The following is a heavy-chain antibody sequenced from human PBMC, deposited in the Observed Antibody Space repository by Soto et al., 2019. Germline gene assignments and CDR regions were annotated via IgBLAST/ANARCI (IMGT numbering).Heavy chain of an antibody. CDR3: ARVRYYGSGSNRGAFDI. J-gene: IGHJ3*02. D-gene: IGHD3-10*01. V-gene: IGHV1-69*02. CDR1: GGTFSSYT. CDR2: IIPILGIA. Sequence: QVQLVQSGAEVKKPGSSVKVSCKASGGTFSSYTISWVRQAPGQGLEWMGRIIPILGIANYAQKFQGRVTITADKSTTTAYMELSSLRSEDTAVYYCARVRYYGSGSNRGAFDIWGQGTMVTVSS.